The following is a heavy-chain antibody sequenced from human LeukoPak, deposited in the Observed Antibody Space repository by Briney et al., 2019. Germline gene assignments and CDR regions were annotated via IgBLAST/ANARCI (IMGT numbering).Heavy chain of an antibody. V-gene: IGHV3-21*01. Sequence: GGSLRLSCAASGFTFSSYSMNWVRQAPGKGLEWVSSSSSSSSYIYYADSVKGRFTISRDNAKNSLYLQMNSLRAEDTAVYYCARVPKYSSSWYVGYWGQGTLVTVSS. CDR1: GFTFSSYS. CDR2: SSSSSSYI. J-gene: IGHJ4*02. D-gene: IGHD6-13*01. CDR3: ARVPKYSSSWYVGY.